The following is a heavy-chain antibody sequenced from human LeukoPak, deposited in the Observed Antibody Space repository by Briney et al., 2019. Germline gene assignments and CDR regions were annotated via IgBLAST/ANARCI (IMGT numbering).Heavy chain of an antibody. J-gene: IGHJ4*02. CDR1: GGSFSGYY. CDR2: IHHSGST. Sequence: SETLSLTCAVYGGSFSGYYWGWIRQPPGKGLEWIGSIHHSGSTYYNPSLKSRVTISVDTSKTQFSLTLSSVTAADTAVYYCARDRFGMSATGTDFDFWGRGTLLTVSS. CDR3: ARDRFGMSATGTDFDF. V-gene: IGHV4-38-2*02. D-gene: IGHD1-14*01.